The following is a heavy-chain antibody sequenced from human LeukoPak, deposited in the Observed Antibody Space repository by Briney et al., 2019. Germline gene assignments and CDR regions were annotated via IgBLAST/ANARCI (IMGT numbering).Heavy chain of an antibody. D-gene: IGHD3-10*01. CDR3: ARGRVRGVISGWFDP. CDR1: GGSISSGNYY. CDR2: IYTSGNT. J-gene: IGHJ5*02. V-gene: IGHV4-61*02. Sequence: SETLSPTCTVSGGSISSGNYYWSWIRQPAGKGLEWIGRIYTSGNTYYNPSLKSRVTISVDTSKNQFSLKLRSVTAADTAVYYCARGRVRGVISGWFDPWGLGTLVTVSS.